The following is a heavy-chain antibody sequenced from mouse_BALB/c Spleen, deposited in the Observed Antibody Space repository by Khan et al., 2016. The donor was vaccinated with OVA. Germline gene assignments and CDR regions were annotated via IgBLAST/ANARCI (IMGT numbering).Heavy chain of an antibody. CDR3: ADHLTGSFAY. CDR2: ISSGGDYT. D-gene: IGHD4-1*01. V-gene: IGHV5-6*01. J-gene: IGHJ3*01. CDR1: GFTFSSYS. Sequence: EVELVESGGDLVKPGGSLKLSCAASGFTFSSYSMSWVRQTPDKRLEWVASISSGGDYTYYPDSVKGRFTISRDNAKNTLYLQMSDLKSEDTAMYYCADHLTGSFAYGGQWTLVTVSA.